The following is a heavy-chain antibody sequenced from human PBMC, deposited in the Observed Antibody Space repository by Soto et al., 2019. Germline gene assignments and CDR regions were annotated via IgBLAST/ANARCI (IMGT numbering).Heavy chain of an antibody. D-gene: IGHD1-1*01. CDR1: GGSVNSGNYY. J-gene: IGHJ3*02. CDR3: ARVERGTATTVVAAFDI. V-gene: IGHV4-34*01. Sequence: QVQLQQWGAGLLKPSETLSLTCAVYGGSVNSGNYYWSWIRQPPGKGLEWIGEMSHSGGTHFNPSLKSRVPISVDTSKNQFSLKMSSVTAADTALYYCARVERGTATTVVAAFDIWGPGTLVTVSS. CDR2: MSHSGGT.